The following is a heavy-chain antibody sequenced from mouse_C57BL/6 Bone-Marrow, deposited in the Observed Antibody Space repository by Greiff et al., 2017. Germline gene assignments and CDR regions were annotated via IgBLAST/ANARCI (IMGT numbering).Heavy chain of an antibody. D-gene: IGHD1-1*01. CDR1: GYTFTDYN. Sequence: LVKPGASVKIPCKASGYTFTDYNMDWVKQSHGKSLEWIGDINPNNGGTIYNQKFKGKATLTVDKSSSTAYMELRSLTSEDTAVYYCARGAVVAHWYFDVWGTGTTVTVSS. CDR3: ARGAVVAHWYFDV. V-gene: IGHV1-18*01. J-gene: IGHJ1*03. CDR2: INPNNGGT.